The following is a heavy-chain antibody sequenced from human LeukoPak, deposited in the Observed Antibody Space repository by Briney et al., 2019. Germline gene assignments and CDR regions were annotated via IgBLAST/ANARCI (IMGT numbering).Heavy chain of an antibody. CDR1: GGSISSYY. Sequence: PSETLSLTCTVSGGSISSYYWSWIRQPPGQGLEWIGYISYSGSTNYNPSLMSRVTMSVDTSKSQFSLKLSSVTAAGTAVYYCARLVVLGDYYFDYWGQGTLVTVSS. D-gene: IGHD2-2*01. V-gene: IGHV4-59*08. CDR3: ARLVVLGDYYFDY. CDR2: ISYSGST. J-gene: IGHJ4*02.